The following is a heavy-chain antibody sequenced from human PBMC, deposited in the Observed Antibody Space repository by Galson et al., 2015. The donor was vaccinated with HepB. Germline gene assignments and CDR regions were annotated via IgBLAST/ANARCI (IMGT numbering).Heavy chain of an antibody. CDR1: GFTFSSYS. V-gene: IGHV3-21*01. D-gene: IGHD3-22*01. CDR3: ASRNLVYYDSSGYYF. CDR2: ISSSSSYI. J-gene: IGHJ4*02. Sequence: SLRLSCAASGFTFSSYSMNWVRQAPGKGLEWVSSISSSSSYIYYADSVKGRFTISRDNAKNSLYLQINSLRAEDTAVYYCASRNLVYYDSSGYYFWGQGTLVTVSS.